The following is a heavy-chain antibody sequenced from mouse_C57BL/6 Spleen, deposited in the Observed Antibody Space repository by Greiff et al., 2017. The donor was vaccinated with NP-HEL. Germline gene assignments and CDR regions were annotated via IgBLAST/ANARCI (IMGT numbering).Heavy chain of an antibody. CDR1: GFTFSSYT. CDR3: ARHGSYGRSYAMDY. Sequence: EVKLVESGGGLVKPGGSLKLSCAASGFTFSSYTMSWVRQTPEKRLEWVATISGGGGNTYYPDSVKGRFTISRDNAKNTLYLQMSSLRSEDTALYYCARHGSYGRSYAMDYWGQGTSVTVSS. J-gene: IGHJ4*01. D-gene: IGHD1-1*01. CDR2: ISGGGGNT. V-gene: IGHV5-9*01.